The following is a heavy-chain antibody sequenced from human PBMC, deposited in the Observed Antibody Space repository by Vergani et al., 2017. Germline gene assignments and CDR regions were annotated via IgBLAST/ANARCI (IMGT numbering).Heavy chain of an antibody. V-gene: IGHV3-21*01. J-gene: IGHJ1*01. CDR2: ISSSSSYI. CDR1: GFTFSSYS. CDR3: ARVDGRSSGWFRPRAFQH. Sequence: EVQLVESGGGLVKPGGSLRLSCAASGFTFSSYSMNCVRQAPGKGLEWVSSISSSSSYIYYADSVKGRFTISRDNAKNSLYLQMNSLRAEDTAVYYCARVDGRSSGWFRPRAFQHWGQGTLVTVSS. D-gene: IGHD6-19*01.